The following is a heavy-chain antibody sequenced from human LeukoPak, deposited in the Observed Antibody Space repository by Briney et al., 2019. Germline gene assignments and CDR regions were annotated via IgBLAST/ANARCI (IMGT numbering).Heavy chain of an antibody. J-gene: IGHJ4*02. D-gene: IGHD3-16*01. CDR3: ARAQLGDFDY. CDR2: VSAYKGYT. V-gene: IGHV1-18*01. Sequence: ASVRVSCKTSGYVFNSFGITWLRQAPGQGLEWMGWVSAYKGYTSHAQKFQDRVIMTTDTSTTTAYMELRNLKSDDTAVYYCARAQLGDFDYWGQGTLVTVSS. CDR1: GYVFNSFG.